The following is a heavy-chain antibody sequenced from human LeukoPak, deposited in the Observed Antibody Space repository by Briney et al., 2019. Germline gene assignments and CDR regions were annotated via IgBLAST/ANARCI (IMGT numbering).Heavy chain of an antibody. Sequence: PGGSLRLSCAASGFTFYNYAMSWVRQAPGKGLEWVSAITGSGTDTFHADSVKGRFTISRDNSASTLYLQMNSLRAEDTATYYCAKGSSSSRPYYFDYWGQGTLVTVSS. CDR3: AKGSSSSRPYYFDY. J-gene: IGHJ4*02. CDR1: GFTFYNYA. D-gene: IGHD6-6*01. V-gene: IGHV3-23*01. CDR2: ITGSGTDT.